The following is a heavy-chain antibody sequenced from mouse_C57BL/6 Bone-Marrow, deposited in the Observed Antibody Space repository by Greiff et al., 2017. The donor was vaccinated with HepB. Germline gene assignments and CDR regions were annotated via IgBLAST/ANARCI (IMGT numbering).Heavy chain of an antibody. J-gene: IGHJ4*01. CDR3: APIYYGPYGAMDY. Sequence: VQLKESGAELVKPGASVKLSCTASGFNIKDYYMHWVKQRTEQGLEWIGRIDPEDGETKCAPKFQGKATITADTSSNTAYLQLRSLTSEDTAVYYCAPIYYGPYGAMDYWGQGTSVTVSS. V-gene: IGHV14-2*01. CDR1: GFNIKDYY. D-gene: IGHD2-1*01. CDR2: IDPEDGET.